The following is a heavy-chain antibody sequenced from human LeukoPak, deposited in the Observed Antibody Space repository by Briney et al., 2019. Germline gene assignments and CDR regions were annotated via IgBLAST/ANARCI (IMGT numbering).Heavy chain of an antibody. J-gene: IGHJ3*02. Sequence: GGSLRLSCSASGFSFSSYAMHWVRQAPGKGLEYVSTISSDGGSTYYADSVKGRFTISRDNSKNTLFLQMSSLRVEDTAVHYCVKTRGYGYGNPFDIWGQGTMVTVSS. D-gene: IGHD5-18*01. CDR1: GFSFSSYA. CDR2: ISSDGGST. V-gene: IGHV3-64D*09. CDR3: VKTRGYGYGNPFDI.